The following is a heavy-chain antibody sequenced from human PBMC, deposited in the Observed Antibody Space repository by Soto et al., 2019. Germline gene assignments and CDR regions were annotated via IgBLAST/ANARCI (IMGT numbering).Heavy chain of an antibody. CDR2: ISDDGSNK. D-gene: IGHD6-19*01. J-gene: IGHJ5*02. CDR3: AKDRDCEHNNGWPQGS. V-gene: IGHV3-30*18. Sequence: GGSLRLSCAASGFRFSGYGMHWVRQAPGKGLEWLAAISDDGSNKYYGDSVKGRFTISRDNSKNTLYLQISSLRAEDTAVYYCAKDRDCEHNNGWPQGSWGQGTQVSVS. CDR1: GFRFSGYG.